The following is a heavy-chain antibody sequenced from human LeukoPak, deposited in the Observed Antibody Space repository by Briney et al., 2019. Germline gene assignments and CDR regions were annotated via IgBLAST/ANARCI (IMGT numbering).Heavy chain of an antibody. J-gene: IGHJ4*02. V-gene: IGHV1-8*01. CDR3: ARGPFYKNIVTTMVDY. Sequence: ASVKVSCKASGYTFTSYDINWVRQATGQGLEWMGWMNPNSGNAGYAQKFQGRVTMTRNTSISTAYMELSSLRSEDTAVYYCARGPFYKNIVTTMVDYWGQGTLVTVSS. CDR1: GYTFTSYD. D-gene: IGHD5-12*01. CDR2: MNPNSGNA.